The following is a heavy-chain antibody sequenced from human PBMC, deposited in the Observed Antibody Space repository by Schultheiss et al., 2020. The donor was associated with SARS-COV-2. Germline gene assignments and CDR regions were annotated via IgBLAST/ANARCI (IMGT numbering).Heavy chain of an antibody. CDR3: ARSRYGTSSHNYYMDV. D-gene: IGHD6-6*01. V-gene: IGHV3-21*01. CDR2: ISSSSSYI. CDR1: GFTFSSYA. J-gene: IGHJ6*03. Sequence: GGSLRLSCAASGFTFSSYAMHWVRQAPGKGLEWVSSISSSSSYIYYADSVKGRFTISRDNAKNSLYLQMDSLRVEDTAVYYCARSRYGTSSHNYYMDVWGKGTTVTVSS.